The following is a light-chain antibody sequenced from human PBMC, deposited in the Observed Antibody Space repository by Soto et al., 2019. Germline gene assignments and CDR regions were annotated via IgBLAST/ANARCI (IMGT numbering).Light chain of an antibody. CDR3: QQYGSSPQ. J-gene: IGKJ5*01. CDR2: GAS. Sequence: EIVITHSPATLSLSTGELPTLSCRASQSVSSNLAWYQQKPGQAPRLLIYGASTRATGIPARFSGSGSGTDFTLTISRLEPEDFAVYYCQQYGSSPQFGQGTRLEIK. V-gene: IGKV3-20*01. CDR1: QSVSSN.